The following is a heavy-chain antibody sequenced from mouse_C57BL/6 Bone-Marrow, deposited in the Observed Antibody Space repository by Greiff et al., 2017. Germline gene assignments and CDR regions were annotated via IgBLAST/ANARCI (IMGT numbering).Heavy chain of an antibody. V-gene: IGHV1-55*01. Sequence: QVQLQQPGAELVKPGASVKMSCKASGYTFTSYWITWVKQRPGQGLEWIGDIYPGSGSTNYNEKFKSKATLTVDTSSSTAYMQLSSLTSEDSAVYYCARGGIYYYGPEAYWGQETLVTVSA. CDR3: ARGGIYYYGPEAY. CDR1: GYTFTSYW. CDR2: IYPGSGST. D-gene: IGHD1-1*01. J-gene: IGHJ3*01.